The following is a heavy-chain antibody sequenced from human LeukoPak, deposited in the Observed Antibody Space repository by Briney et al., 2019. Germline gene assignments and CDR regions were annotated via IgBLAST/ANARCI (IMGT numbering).Heavy chain of an antibody. CDR2: IIPIFGIA. CDR3: ARDCTNGVCYLPLYYYGMDV. Sequence: SVKVSCKASGGTLSSYAISWARQAPGQGLEWMGRIIPIFGIANYAQKFQGRVTITADKSTSTAYMELSSLRSEDTAVYYCARDCTNGVCYLPLYYYGMDVWGQGTTVTVSS. J-gene: IGHJ6*02. CDR1: GGTLSSYA. V-gene: IGHV1-69*04. D-gene: IGHD2-8*01.